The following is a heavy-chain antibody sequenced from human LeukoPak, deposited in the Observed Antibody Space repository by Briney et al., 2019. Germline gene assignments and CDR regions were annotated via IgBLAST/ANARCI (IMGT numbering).Heavy chain of an antibody. J-gene: IGHJ4*02. Sequence: SVKVSCKASGGTFSSSVISWVRQAPGQGLEWMGGIIPIHGIPIYAQKFQGRVMITADKSTSTAYMELSSLRSEDTAVYYCARGRGGNPGSDYWGQGTLVTVSS. D-gene: IGHD2-15*01. CDR2: IIPIHGIP. CDR3: ARGRGGNPGSDY. CDR1: GGTFSSSV. V-gene: IGHV1-69*10.